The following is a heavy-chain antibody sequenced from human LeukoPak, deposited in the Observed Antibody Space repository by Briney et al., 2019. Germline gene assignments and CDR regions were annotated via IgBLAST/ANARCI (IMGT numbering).Heavy chain of an antibody. D-gene: IGHD6-13*01. CDR1: GFTFSIYS. CDR2: ISSSSSNI. Sequence: GGSLRLSCAASGFTFSIYSMNWVRRAPGKGLEWVSYISSSSSNINYADSVKGRFTIARDNAKNSLYLQMNSLRDEDTAVYYCARDPTVAEAWWGQGTLVTVSS. J-gene: IGHJ4*02. V-gene: IGHV3-48*02. CDR3: ARDPTVAEAW.